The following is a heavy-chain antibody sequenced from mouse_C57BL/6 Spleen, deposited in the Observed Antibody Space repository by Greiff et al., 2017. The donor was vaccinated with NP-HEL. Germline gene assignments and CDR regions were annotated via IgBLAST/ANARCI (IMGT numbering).Heavy chain of an antibody. CDR1: GFTFSDYG. D-gene: IGHD3-1*01. J-gene: IGHJ4*01. CDR3: ARGLRGAMDY. Sequence: EVKLVESGGGLVKPGGSLKLSCAASGFTFSDYGMHWVRQAPEKGLEWVAYISSGSSTIYYADTVKGRFTISRDNAKNTLFLQMTSLRSEDTAMYYCARGLRGAMDYWGHGTSVTVSS. V-gene: IGHV5-17*01. CDR2: ISSGSSTI.